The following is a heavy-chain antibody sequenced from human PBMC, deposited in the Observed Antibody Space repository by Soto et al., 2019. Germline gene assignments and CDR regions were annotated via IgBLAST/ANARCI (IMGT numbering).Heavy chain of an antibody. Sequence: QITLKESGPTLVKPTQTLTVTCTFSGFSLSTSGAGVGWILQSPGKAPEWLALISWKDEKRYNPGLKSRLTITKDTSKNQVVLTMTDLDPVDTATYFCAHRYGGNYYRWYFDSWGQVTLVTVSS. J-gene: IGHJ4*02. D-gene: IGHD1-26*01. CDR3: AHRYGGNYYRWYFDS. V-gene: IGHV2-5*01. CDR1: GFSLSTSGAG. CDR2: ISWKDEK.